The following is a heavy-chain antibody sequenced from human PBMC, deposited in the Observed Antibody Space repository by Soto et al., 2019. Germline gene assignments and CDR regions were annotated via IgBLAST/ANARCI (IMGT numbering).Heavy chain of an antibody. CDR1: GYTSADFC. CDR2: VSGNNGAS. CDR3: VRDQKYFRVNGNWFDS. D-gene: IGHD2-2*01. J-gene: IGHJ5*01. V-gene: IGHV1-18*04. Sequence: GASVNVSFKASGYTSADFCISWVRQAPGQGLEWMGWVSGNNGASNPAPKVQGRITMTLDTSTGVSYMALRSLRSDDTAIYYCVRDQKYFRVNGNWFDSWGQGTLVTVSS.